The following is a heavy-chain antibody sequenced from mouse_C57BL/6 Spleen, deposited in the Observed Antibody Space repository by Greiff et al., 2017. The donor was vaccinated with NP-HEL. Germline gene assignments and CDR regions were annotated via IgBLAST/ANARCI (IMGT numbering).Heavy chain of an antibody. J-gene: IGHJ2*01. V-gene: IGHV1-64*01. CDR3: ARGAIYYGNYFYYFDY. CDR2: IHPNSGST. Sequence: QVHVKQSGAELVKPGASVKLSCKASGYTFTSYWMHWVKQRPGQGLEWIGMIHPNSGSTNYNEKFKSKATLTVDKSSSTAYMQLSSLTSEDSAVYYCARGAIYYGNYFYYFDYWGQGTTLTVSS. CDR1: GYTFTSYW. D-gene: IGHD2-1*01.